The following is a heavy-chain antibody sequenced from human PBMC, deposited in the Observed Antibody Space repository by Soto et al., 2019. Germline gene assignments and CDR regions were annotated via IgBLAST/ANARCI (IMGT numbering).Heavy chain of an antibody. V-gene: IGHV3-23*01. CDR3: ARDVAPDIVVVPADSYFDY. D-gene: IGHD2-2*01. Sequence: EVQLLESGGGLVQPGGSLRLSCAASGFTFSSYAMSWVRQAPGKGLEWVSAISGSGGSTYYADSVKGRFTISRDNSKNSLYLQMNSLRAEDTAVYYCARDVAPDIVVVPADSYFDYWGQGTLVTVSS. J-gene: IGHJ4*02. CDR2: ISGSGGST. CDR1: GFTFSSYA.